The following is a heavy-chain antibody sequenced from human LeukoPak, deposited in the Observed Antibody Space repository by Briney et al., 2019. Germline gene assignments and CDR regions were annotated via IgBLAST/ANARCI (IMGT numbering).Heavy chain of an antibody. CDR2: IYYSGST. Sequence: SETLSLTCTVSGGSISSYYWSWIRQPPGKGLEWIGYIYYSGSTNYNPSLKNRVTISVDTSKNQFSLKLSSVTAADTAVYYCARETGYCSGGSCYFEFGYYYYMDVWGKGTTVTVSS. CDR1: GGSISSYY. V-gene: IGHV4-59*01. CDR3: ARETGYCSGGSCYFEFGYYYYMDV. D-gene: IGHD2-15*01. J-gene: IGHJ6*03.